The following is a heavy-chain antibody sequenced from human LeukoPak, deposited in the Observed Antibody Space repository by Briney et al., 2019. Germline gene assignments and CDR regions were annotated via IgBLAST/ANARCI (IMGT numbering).Heavy chain of an antibody. J-gene: IGHJ4*02. D-gene: IGHD3-22*01. CDR3: AKGSSGSRPYYFDY. CDR2: ITDSGGST. Sequence: PGGSLRLSCAASGFTFNSYAMSWVRQAPGEGLEWVSAITDSGGSTYYSDSVKGRFTISRDNSKNTLYLQMNTLRAEDTAIYYCAKGSSGSRPYYFDYWGQGTLVTVSS. V-gene: IGHV3-23*01. CDR1: GFTFNSYA.